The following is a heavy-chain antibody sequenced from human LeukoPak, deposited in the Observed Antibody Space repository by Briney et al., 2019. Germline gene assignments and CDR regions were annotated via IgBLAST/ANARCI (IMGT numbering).Heavy chain of an antibody. Sequence: PSETLSLTCTVSGGSISSSSYYWGWIRQPPGKGLEWIGSIYYSGSTYYNPSLKSRVTISVDTSKNQFSLKLSSVTAADTAVYYCARLLGGSGSYSSNWGQGTLVTVSS. CDR2: IYYSGST. CDR3: ARLLGGSGSYSSN. J-gene: IGHJ4*02. D-gene: IGHD3-10*01. V-gene: IGHV4-39*01. CDR1: GGSISSSSYY.